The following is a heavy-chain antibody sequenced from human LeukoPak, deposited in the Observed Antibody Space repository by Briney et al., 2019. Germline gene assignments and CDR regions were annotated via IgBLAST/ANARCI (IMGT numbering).Heavy chain of an antibody. CDR1: GFSFSSYA. CDR3: AKSETGGSGRYYYYYMDV. CDR2: ISGSGGST. V-gene: IGHV3-23*01. D-gene: IGHD3-10*01. J-gene: IGHJ6*03. Sequence: GGSLRLSCAASGFSFSSYAMFWVRQAPGKGLEWVSAISGSGGSTYYADSVKGRFTISRDSSKNTLYLQMNSLRADDTAVYYCAKSETGGSGRYYYYYMDVWGKGTTVTVSS.